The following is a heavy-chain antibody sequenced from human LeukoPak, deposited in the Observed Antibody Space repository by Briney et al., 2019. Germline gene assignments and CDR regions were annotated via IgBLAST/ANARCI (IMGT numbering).Heavy chain of an antibody. CDR1: GFTFISYA. J-gene: IGHJ5*02. CDR3: TKAGLPSGSSWSAWFDP. D-gene: IGHD3-10*01. Sequence: GTSLRLSCAASGFTFISYAIHGVRHAPGKGLEWVAVIGNDAKTTYYADSVKGRFTISRDNSKNTFYLQMNSLSPEDTAVYYCTKAGLPSGSSWSAWFDPWGQGTLVTVSS. CDR2: IGNDAKTT. V-gene: IGHV3-30*04.